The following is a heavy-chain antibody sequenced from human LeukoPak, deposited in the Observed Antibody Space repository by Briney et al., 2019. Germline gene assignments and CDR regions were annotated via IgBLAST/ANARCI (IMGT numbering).Heavy chain of an antibody. V-gene: IGHV5-51*01. Sequence: GESLKISCKGSGYRFSSYWIAWVRQMPGKGLEWMGIIYAGDSDTRYSPSFQGQVTISADKSISTAYLQWSSLKASDTAMYYCARLAASSFGIPDFDYWGQGTLVTVSS. CDR2: IYAGDSDT. J-gene: IGHJ4*02. D-gene: IGHD2-15*01. CDR3: ARLAASSFGIPDFDY. CDR1: GYRFSSYW.